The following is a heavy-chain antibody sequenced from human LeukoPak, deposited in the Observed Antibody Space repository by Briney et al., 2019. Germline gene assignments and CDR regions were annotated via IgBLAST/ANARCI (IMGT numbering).Heavy chain of an antibody. Sequence: SETLSLTCAVYGGPFSGYYWSWIRQPPGKGLEWIGYINHCVSTNYNPALKSRVTISVDTSKYQFSLKLSSVTAADTAVYYCARVKGAGDFWNGYYQGYFDYWGQGTLVTVSS. V-gene: IGHV4-34*01. D-gene: IGHD3-3*01. CDR1: GGPFSGYY. CDR2: INHCVST. J-gene: IGHJ4*02. CDR3: ARVKGAGDFWNGYYQGYFDY.